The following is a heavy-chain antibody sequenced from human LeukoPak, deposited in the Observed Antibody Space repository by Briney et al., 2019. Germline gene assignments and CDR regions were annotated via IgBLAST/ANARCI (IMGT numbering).Heavy chain of an antibody. Sequence: ASVKVSCQASGYTFPSYGISWVRQPPGQGLEWMGWISAYNGNTNYAQKLQGRVTMTTDTSTSTAYMELRSLRSDDTAVYYCARVGYDFWSGYYLPTWALIDYWGQGTLVTVSS. CDR1: GYTFPSYG. CDR3: ARVGYDFWSGYYLPTWALIDY. D-gene: IGHD3-3*01. CDR2: ISAYNGNT. J-gene: IGHJ4*02. V-gene: IGHV1-18*01.